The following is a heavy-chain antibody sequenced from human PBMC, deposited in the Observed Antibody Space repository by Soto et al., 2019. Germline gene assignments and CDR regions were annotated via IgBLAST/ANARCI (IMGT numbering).Heavy chain of an antibody. CDR2: IYSSGST. CDR3: ARDHPHSYGGYNWDESSYFDY. Sequence: SETLSVTWTVSGGSSSNYYWNCIRQSPRKGLEWIGYIYSSGSTHYNPSLQNRVTISIDTSKNQVSLKVNSVTAADTAVYYCARDHPHSYGGYNWDESSYFDYWGQGTLVTVSS. CDR1: GGSSSNYY. J-gene: IGHJ4*02. V-gene: IGHV4-59*01. D-gene: IGHD5-12*01.